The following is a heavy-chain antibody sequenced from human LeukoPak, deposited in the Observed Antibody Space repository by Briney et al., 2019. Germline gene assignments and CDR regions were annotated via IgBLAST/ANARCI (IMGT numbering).Heavy chain of an antibody. CDR3: ARHISWTPDYFDY. J-gene: IGHJ4*02. Sequence: SETLSLTRTVSGGSISRSNYFWGWIRQPPGKGLEWIGSIYYSGITYYNPSLKSRVTISVDTSKNQFSLKLSSVTAADTAVYYCARHISWTPDYFDYWGQGTLVTVSS. CDR1: GGSISRSNYF. D-gene: IGHD3-16*02. V-gene: IGHV4-39*01. CDR2: IYYSGIT.